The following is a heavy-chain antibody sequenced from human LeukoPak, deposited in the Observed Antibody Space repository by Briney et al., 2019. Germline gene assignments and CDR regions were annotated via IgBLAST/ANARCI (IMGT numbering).Heavy chain of an antibody. J-gene: IGHJ6*03. V-gene: IGHV3-7*01. D-gene: IGHD3-3*01. CDR1: GFTFSNYW. CDR3: ARCNGVVHGVYYMDV. CDR2: IKQDGSEK. Sequence: GGSLRLSCTASGFTFSNYWIPWVRQAPGKGLEWVADIKQDGSEKLYVNSVRGRFTISRDNAKMSLFLQMNSLRAEDTAVYYCARCNGVVHGVYYMDVWVRRTTVTVS.